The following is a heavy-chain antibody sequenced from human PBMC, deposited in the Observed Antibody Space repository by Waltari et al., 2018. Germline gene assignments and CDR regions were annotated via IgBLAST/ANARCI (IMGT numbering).Heavy chain of an antibody. J-gene: IGHJ5*02. V-gene: IGHV4-39*01. Sequence: QLQLQETGPGLVKPSETLSLTCTVSGGSISSSSYYWGWIRQPPGKGLEWIGSIYYRGSTNENPSLKSRVTISVDTSKNQFSLKLSSVTAADTAVYYCARQGSYPENWFDPWGQGTLVTVSS. CDR2: IYYRGST. CDR1: GGSISSSSYY. CDR3: ARQGSYPENWFDP. D-gene: IGHD1-26*01.